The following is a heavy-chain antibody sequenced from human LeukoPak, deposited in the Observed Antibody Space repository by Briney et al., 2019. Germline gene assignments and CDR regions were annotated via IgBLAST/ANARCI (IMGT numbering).Heavy chain of an antibody. V-gene: IGHV3-43*02. D-gene: IGHD6-13*01. CDR3: AKVKQQPLHGMDV. J-gene: IGHJ6*02. CDR1: GFTFVDYS. Sequence: PGGSLRLSCSASGFTFVDYSMHWVRQAPGKGLEWVSLISGDGGSTYYADSVKGRFTISRDNSKNSLYLQMNSLRTEDTALYYCAKVKQQPLHGMDVWGQGTTVTVSS. CDR2: ISGDGGST.